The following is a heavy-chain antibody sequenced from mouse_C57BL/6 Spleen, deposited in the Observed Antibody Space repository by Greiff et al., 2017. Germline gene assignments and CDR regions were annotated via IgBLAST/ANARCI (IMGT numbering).Heavy chain of an antibody. CDR3: AREGHFDV. CDR2: FYPGDGDT. Sequence: VKLQESGAELVKPGASVKISCKASGYAFSSYWLNWVKQRPGKGLEWIGQFYPGDGDTNYTGPFKGKATLTADKSASTVYMQLSSLTSEDYAFYCCAREGHFDVGGTGTTGTVSS. V-gene: IGHV1-80*01. CDR1: GYAFSSYW. J-gene: IGHJ1*03.